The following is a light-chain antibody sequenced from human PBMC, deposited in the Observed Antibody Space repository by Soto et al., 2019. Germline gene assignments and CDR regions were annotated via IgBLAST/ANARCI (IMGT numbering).Light chain of an antibody. V-gene: IGLV2-14*01. J-gene: IGLJ2*01. CDR2: EVT. CDR1: SSDVGGYNY. Sequence: QSVLTQPASVSGSPGQSTTISCTGTSSDVGGYNYVSWYQQHPGKAPKLMIYEVTNRPSGVSDRFSGSKSGNTASLTISGLQAEDEADYYCNSYTTSSPDVVFGGGTKLTVL. CDR3: NSYTTSSPDVV.